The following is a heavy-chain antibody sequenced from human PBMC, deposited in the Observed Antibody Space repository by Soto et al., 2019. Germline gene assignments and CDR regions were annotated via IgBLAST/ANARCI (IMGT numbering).Heavy chain of an antibody. CDR1: GLTFSTYW. CDR2: INNDASST. Sequence: EVQLVESGGGLVQPGGSLRLSCAASGLTFSTYWMHWVRQAPGKGLVWVSRINNDASSTVYADSVKGRFTISRDNAKNTVYLQMNSLRAEDTAVYYCATYPLDYWGQGTLVTVSS. V-gene: IGHV3-74*01. CDR3: ATYPLDY. D-gene: IGHD3-16*01. J-gene: IGHJ4*02.